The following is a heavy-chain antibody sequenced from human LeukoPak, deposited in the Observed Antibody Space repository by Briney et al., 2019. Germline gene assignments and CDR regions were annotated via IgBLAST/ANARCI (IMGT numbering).Heavy chain of an antibody. Sequence: GGSLRLSCAASGFTFRTYAMSWVRQAPGKGLEWVSAISGTGGSTFYADSVKGRFTISRDNSKNTLFLQMNSLRADDMAVYYCAESSGAFPYYFDHWGQGTLVTVSS. D-gene: IGHD2-15*01. CDR2: ISGTGGST. CDR1: GFTFRTYA. V-gene: IGHV3-23*01. CDR3: AESSGAFPYYFDH. J-gene: IGHJ4*02.